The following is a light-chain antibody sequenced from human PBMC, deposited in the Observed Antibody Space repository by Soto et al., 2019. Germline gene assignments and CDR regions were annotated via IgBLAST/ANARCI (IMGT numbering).Light chain of an antibody. J-gene: IGLJ1*01. CDR2: DDS. Sequence: SDELTQPPSVSVAPGQTARITCGGNNIGDKNVHWYQQKPGQVPVLVVYDDSVRPSGIPERLSGSNSGNTATLTISSVEAGDEADYYCQVWDTSSDRSYVFGTGTKVTVL. V-gene: IGLV3-21*02. CDR3: QVWDTSSDRSYV. CDR1: NIGDKN.